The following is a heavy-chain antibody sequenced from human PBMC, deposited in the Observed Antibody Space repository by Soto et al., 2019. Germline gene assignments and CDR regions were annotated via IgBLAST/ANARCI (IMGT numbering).Heavy chain of an antibody. CDR3: SRAEDY. V-gene: IGHV3-7*01. CDR2: RKTDGSAQ. CDR1: GFSCSSCW. J-gene: IGHJ4*02. Sequence: GSLRISCAASGFSCSSCWMSWVRQASGKGLELVANRKTDGSAQYYVDSVRGRFTISRDNAKNLLYLQMNSLRAEDTGVYYCSRAEDYWGQGTLVTVAS.